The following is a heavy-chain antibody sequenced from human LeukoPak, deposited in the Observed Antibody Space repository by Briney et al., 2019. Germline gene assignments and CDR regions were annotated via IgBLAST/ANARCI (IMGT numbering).Heavy chain of an antibody. CDR2: IYSGGGT. CDR1: GITVSSNY. J-gene: IGHJ4*02. Sequence: PGGSLRLSCAASGITVSSNYMSWVRQAPGKGLEWVSVIYSGGGTYYADSVKGRFTISRHNSKNTLYLQMNSLRAEDTAVYYCARMSYSSGYGFDYWGQGTLVTVSS. D-gene: IGHD3-22*01. CDR3: ARMSYSSGYGFDY. V-gene: IGHV3-53*04.